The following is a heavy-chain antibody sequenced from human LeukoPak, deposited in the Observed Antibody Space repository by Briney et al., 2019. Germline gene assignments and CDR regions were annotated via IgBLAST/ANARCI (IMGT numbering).Heavy chain of an antibody. J-gene: IGHJ3*02. Sequence: PGGSLRLSCAASGFTFDDYAMHWVRQAPGKGLEWVSGISWNSGSIGYANSVKGRSTISRDNAKNSLYLQMNSLRAEDMALYYCAKDEFVASDFTGAFDIWGQGTMVTVSS. CDR3: AKDEFVASDFTGAFDI. CDR2: ISWNSGSI. D-gene: IGHD2-8*02. CDR1: GFTFDDYA. V-gene: IGHV3-9*03.